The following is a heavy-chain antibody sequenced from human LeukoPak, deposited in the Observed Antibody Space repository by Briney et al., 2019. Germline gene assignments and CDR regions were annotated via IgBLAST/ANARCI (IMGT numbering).Heavy chain of an antibody. Sequence: GGSLRLSCAASGFTFSNAWMSWVRQAPGKGLEWVGRIKSKTDGGTTDYAAPVKGRFTISRDDSKNTLYLQMNSLRAEDTAVYYCARDLNWETYWGQGTLVSVSS. CDR2: IKSKTDGGTT. CDR1: GFTFSNAW. V-gene: IGHV3-15*01. CDR3: ARDLNWETY. J-gene: IGHJ4*02. D-gene: IGHD7-27*01.